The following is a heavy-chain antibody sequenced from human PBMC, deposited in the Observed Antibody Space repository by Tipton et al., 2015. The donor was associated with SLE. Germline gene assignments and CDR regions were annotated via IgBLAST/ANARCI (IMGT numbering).Heavy chain of an antibody. CDR2: IYYDGTA. V-gene: IGHV4-39*07. Sequence: LRLSCFVSGASVRSTSYHWGWIRQPPGKGLEWIGNIYYDGTAYSTPSLESRVSISVDTSKNQVSLRLASVTAADTAVYYCATVRLQRDGWYPWDFWGQGTLATV. D-gene: IGHD6-19*01. J-gene: IGHJ4*02. CDR1: GASVRSTSYH. CDR3: ATVRLQRDGWYPWDF.